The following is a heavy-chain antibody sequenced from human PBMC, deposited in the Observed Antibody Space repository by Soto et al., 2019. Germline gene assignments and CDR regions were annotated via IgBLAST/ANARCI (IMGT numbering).Heavy chain of an antibody. CDR1: GFTFSSYS. J-gene: IGHJ4*02. V-gene: IGHV3-21*04. D-gene: IGHD3-22*01. CDR3: AKDHDTTYYYDSSGSLYYFDY. CDR2: ISSSSSYI. Sequence: GGSLRLSCAASGFTFSSYSMNWVRQAPGKGLEWVSSISSSSSYIYYADSVKGRFTISRDNAKNSLYLQMNSLRAEDTAVYYCAKDHDTTYYYDSSGSLYYFDYWGQGTLVTVSS.